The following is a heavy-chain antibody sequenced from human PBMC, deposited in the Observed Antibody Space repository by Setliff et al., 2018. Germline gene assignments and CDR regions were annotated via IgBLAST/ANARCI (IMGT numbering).Heavy chain of an antibody. CDR1: GFTFSSFW. D-gene: IGHD3-22*01. CDR2: IKQDGSQI. J-gene: IGHJ4*02. CDR3: AKVLDTTGYYYFDF. Sequence: GGSLRLSCAASGFTFSSFWMSWVRQAPGKGLEWVADIKQDGSQIYYLDSVKGRFTISGDNAKNSLFLQMSSLRSEDTAVYYCAKVLDTTGYYYFDFWGQGTLVTVSS. V-gene: IGHV3-7*01.